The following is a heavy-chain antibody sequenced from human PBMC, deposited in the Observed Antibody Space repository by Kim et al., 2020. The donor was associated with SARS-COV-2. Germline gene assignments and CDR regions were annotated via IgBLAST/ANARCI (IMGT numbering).Heavy chain of an antibody. Sequence: SETLSLTCTVSGGSISSSSYYWGWIRQPPGKGLEWIGSIYYSGSTYYNPSLKSRVTISVDTSKNQFSLKLSSVTAADTAVYYCARHSETYYDILTGFDP. V-gene: IGHV4-39*01. CDR3: ARHSETYYDILTGFDP. CDR2: IYYSGST. D-gene: IGHD3-9*01. J-gene: IGHJ5*02. CDR1: GGSISSSSYY.